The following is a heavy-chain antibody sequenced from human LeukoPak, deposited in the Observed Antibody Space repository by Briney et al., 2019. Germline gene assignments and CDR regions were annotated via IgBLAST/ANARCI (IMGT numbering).Heavy chain of an antibody. Sequence: ASVKVSCKASGGTFSRYAISWVRQAPGQGLEWMGWISAYNGNTNYAQKLQGRVTMTTDTSTSTAYMELRSLRSDDTAVYYCARPYYDSSAPPYDYWGQGTLVTVSS. CDR3: ARPYYDSSAPPYDY. CDR2: ISAYNGNT. V-gene: IGHV1-18*01. CDR1: GGTFSRYA. J-gene: IGHJ4*02. D-gene: IGHD3-22*01.